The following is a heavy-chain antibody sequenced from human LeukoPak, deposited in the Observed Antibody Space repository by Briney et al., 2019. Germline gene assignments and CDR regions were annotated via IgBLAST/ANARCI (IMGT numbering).Heavy chain of an antibody. Sequence: GGSLRLSCAASGFTFSSYAMHWVRQAPGKGLEWVAVISYDGSNKYYADSVKGRFTISRDNSKNTLYLQMNSLRAEDTAVYYCAKGSVGGSYRPVDYWGQGTLVTVSS. D-gene: IGHD3-16*02. CDR2: ISYDGSNK. V-gene: IGHV3-30*04. CDR1: GFTFSSYA. CDR3: AKGSVGGSYRPVDY. J-gene: IGHJ4*02.